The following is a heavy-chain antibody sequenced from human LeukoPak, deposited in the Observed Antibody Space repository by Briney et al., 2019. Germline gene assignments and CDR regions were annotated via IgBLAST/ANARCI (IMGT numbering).Heavy chain of an antibody. CDR3: ARVHRWMGEIRLGDSASDI. V-gene: IGHV1-69*13. Sequence: SVKVSCTASGDTFSSYGINWVRQAPGQGLEWMGGIIPIFGTANYAQNFQGRVTITSDASRSTAYMELNSLKSDDTAMYFCARVHRWMGEIRLGDSASDIWGQGTMVIVSS. D-gene: IGHD1-26*01. CDR2: IIPIFGTA. J-gene: IGHJ3*02. CDR1: GDTFSSYG.